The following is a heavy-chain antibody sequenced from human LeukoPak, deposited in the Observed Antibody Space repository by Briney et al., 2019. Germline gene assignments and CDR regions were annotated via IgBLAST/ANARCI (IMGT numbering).Heavy chain of an antibody. Sequence: GGSLRLSCAASGFTVSSNYMSWVRQAPGKGLEWVSVIYSGGSTYYADSVKGRFTISRDNSTNSLYLQMNSLRAEGTAVYYCARDSDGALDYWGQGTLVTVSS. CDR2: IYSGGST. D-gene: IGHD5-24*01. CDR1: GFTVSSNY. CDR3: ARDSDGALDY. J-gene: IGHJ4*02. V-gene: IGHV3-53*01.